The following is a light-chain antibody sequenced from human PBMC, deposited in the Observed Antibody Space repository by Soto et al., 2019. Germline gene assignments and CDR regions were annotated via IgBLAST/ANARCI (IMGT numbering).Light chain of an antibody. CDR3: QQYNNWPRT. J-gene: IGKJ1*01. CDR2: GAS. CDR1: QSISSW. Sequence: MTQSPSTLSASVGDRVTITCRASQSISSWLAWYQRKPGQAPRLLIYGASTRATGIPARFSGSGSGTEFTLTISSLQSEDFAVYYCQQYNNWPRTFGQGTKVEIK. V-gene: IGKV3-15*01.